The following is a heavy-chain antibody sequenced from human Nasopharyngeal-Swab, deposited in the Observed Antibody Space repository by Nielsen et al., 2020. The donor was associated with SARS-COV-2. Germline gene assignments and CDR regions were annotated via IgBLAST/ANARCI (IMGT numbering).Heavy chain of an antibody. CDR2: INHSGST. CDR1: GGSITSGGYY. J-gene: IGHJ4*02. Sequence: SETLSLTCTVSGGSITSGGYYWSWIRQPPGKGLEWIGEINHSGSTNYNPSLKSRVTISGDTSKNQFSLKLSSVTAADTAVYYCARGWTEHYDSTEGLDYWGQGTLVTVSS. V-gene: IGHV4-61*08. CDR3: ARGWTEHYDSTEGLDY. D-gene: IGHD3-22*01.